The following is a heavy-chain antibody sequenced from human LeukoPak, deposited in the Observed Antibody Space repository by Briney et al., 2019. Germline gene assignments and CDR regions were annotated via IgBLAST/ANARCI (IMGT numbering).Heavy chain of an antibody. D-gene: IGHD6-13*01. V-gene: IGHV1-3*01. CDR3: ARDGAPLALIAAAPAGSPNLDY. J-gene: IGHJ4*02. CDR1: GYTFTSYA. CDR2: INAGNGNT. Sequence: ASVKVSCKASGYTFTSYAMHWVRQAPGQRLEWMGWINAGNGNTKYSQKFQGRVTITRDTSASTAYMELSSLRSEDTAVYYCARDGAPLALIAAAPAGSPNLDYWGQGTLVTVSS.